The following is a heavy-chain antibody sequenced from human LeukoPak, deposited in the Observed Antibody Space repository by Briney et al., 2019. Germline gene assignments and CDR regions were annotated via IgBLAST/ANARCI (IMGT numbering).Heavy chain of an antibody. Sequence: GGSLRLSCVASGFTSNTYEVIWVRQAPGRGLQWISHISSSGTSTHYTDSVKGRFTISRDNAKKSVILQMNSLRVEDTAVYYCARRSERGGFLDFWGQGTLVTVSS. V-gene: IGHV3-48*03. CDR2: ISSSGTST. D-gene: IGHD3-16*01. CDR3: ARRSERGGFLDF. J-gene: IGHJ4*02. CDR1: GFTSNTYE.